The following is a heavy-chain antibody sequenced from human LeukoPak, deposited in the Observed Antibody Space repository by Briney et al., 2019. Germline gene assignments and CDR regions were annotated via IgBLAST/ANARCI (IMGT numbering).Heavy chain of an antibody. Sequence: SETLSLTCTVSGGSISSYYWSWIRQPPGKGLEWIGYIYYSGSTNYNPSLKSRVIISVDTSKNQFSLKLSSVTAADTAVYYCARRGAYYGNFDYWGQGTLVTVSS. CDR1: GGSISSYY. D-gene: IGHD1-26*01. J-gene: IGHJ4*02. CDR3: ARRGAYYGNFDY. V-gene: IGHV4-59*08. CDR2: IYYSGST.